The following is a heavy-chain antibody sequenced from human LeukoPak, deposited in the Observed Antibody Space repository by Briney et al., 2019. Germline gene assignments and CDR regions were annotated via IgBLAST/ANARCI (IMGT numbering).Heavy chain of an antibody. J-gene: IGHJ4*02. CDR2: TKQDGSEK. CDR1: GFTFSRYW. Sequence: GGSLRLSCAASGFTFSRYWMSWVRQAPGKGLEWVANTKQDGSEKYYVDSVKGRFTISRDNAKNSLYLQMNSLRAEDTAVYYCASTGLEGRYSYFDNWGQGTLATVSS. D-gene: IGHD5-12*01. V-gene: IGHV3-7*05. CDR3: ASTGLEGRYSYFDN.